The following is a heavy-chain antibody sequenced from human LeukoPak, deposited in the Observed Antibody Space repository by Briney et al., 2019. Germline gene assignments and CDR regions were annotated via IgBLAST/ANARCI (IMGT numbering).Heavy chain of an antibody. CDR1: GYTFTGYY. CDR3: ARVGYSNSYDY. Sequence: ASVKVSCKASGYTFTGYYMHWVRQATGQGLEWMGWMNPNTGNAGYAQKFQDRVTITWDASISTAYMDLSSLRSEDTAVYYCARVGYSNSYDYWGQGTQVTVSS. J-gene: IGHJ4*02. D-gene: IGHD1-26*01. V-gene: IGHV1-8*03. CDR2: MNPNTGNA.